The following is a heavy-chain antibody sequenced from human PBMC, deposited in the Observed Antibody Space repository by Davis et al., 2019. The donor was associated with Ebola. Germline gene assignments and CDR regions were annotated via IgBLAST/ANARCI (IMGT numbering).Heavy chain of an antibody. CDR1: GDSIRSGDYY. V-gene: IGHV4-30-4*01. CDR2: IYDSGRN. Sequence: MPSETLSLTCTVSGDSIRSGDYYWSWIRQSPGKGLEWIGYIYDSGRNYYNPSLRSRVFMSIDASKNQFSLGLSSVIAADTAVYYCARSPGYRYGAYYYYGLDVWGQGTTVTVSS. CDR3: ARSPGYRYGAYYYYGLDV. D-gene: IGHD5-18*01. J-gene: IGHJ6*02.